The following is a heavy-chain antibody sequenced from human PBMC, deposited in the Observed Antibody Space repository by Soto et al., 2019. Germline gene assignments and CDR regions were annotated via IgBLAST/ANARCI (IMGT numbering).Heavy chain of an antibody. D-gene: IGHD6-19*01. J-gene: IGHJ2*01. Sequence: PSETLSLTCAVYGGSFRGYYWSWIRQPPGKGLEWIGEINHSGSTNYNPSLKSRVTISVDTSKNQFSLKLSSVTAADTAVYYCARGERSSGWLDWYFDLWGRGTLVTVSS. CDR3: ARGERSSGWLDWYFDL. CDR1: GGSFRGYY. CDR2: INHSGST. V-gene: IGHV4-34*01.